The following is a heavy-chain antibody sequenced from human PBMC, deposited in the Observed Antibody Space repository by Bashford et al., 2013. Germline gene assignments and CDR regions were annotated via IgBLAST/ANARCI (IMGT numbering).Heavy chain of an antibody. CDR2: TRMNGNT. Sequence: SETLSLTCTVSGDSINTHYWSWIRQPAGKGLEWIGRTRMNGNTNYNPSLESRVIMSLDTSKKQLSLNLKSVTAADTAVYYCARERRYQELHVGYYGMDVWGRGTTVTVSS. CDR3: ARERRYQELHVGYYGMDV. J-gene: IGHJ6*02. D-gene: IGHD3-10*01. V-gene: IGHV4-4*07. CDR1: GDSINTHY.